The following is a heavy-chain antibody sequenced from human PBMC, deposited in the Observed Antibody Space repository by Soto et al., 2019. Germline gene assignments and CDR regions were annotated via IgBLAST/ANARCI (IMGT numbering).Heavy chain of an antibody. CDR1: GFTFNSYA. V-gene: IGHV3-23*01. CDR3: ARFYYDSSGYLPSPYYYYYGMDV. D-gene: IGHD3-22*01. J-gene: IGHJ6*02. Sequence: GGSLRLSCAASGFTFNSYAMSWVRQAPGKGLERVSAISGSGGSTYYADSVKGRFTISRENSKTSLYLQMNSLRAEDTVVYYCARFYYDSSGYLPSPYYYYYGMDVWGQGTTVTVSS. CDR2: ISGSGGST.